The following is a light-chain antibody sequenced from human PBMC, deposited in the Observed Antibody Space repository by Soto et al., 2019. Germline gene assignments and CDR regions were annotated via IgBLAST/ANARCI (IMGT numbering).Light chain of an antibody. CDR3: CSYTRTSNHYF. J-gene: IGLJ1*01. CDR1: SSDIGGYDY. Sequence: ALTQPASVSGSPGQSITISCTGTSSDIGGYDYVSWYQQRPGKAPKLMIYEVRYRPSGVSNRFSGSKSGNTASLTISGLQAEDEAVYDCCSYTRTSNHYFFGSGTKVTVL. V-gene: IGLV2-14*01. CDR2: EVR.